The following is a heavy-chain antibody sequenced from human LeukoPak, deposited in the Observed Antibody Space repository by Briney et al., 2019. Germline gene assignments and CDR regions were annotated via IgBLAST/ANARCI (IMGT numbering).Heavy chain of an antibody. J-gene: IGHJ3*02. CDR2: ISACNGNT. V-gene: IGHV1-18*01. D-gene: IGHD6-13*01. Sequence: ASVKVSCKASGYTFTSYGISWVRQAPGQGLEWMGWISACNGNTNYAQKLQGRVTMTTDTCTSTAYMELRSLRSDDTVVYYCARRVDIAAAVSDAFDIWGQGTMVTVSS. CDR3: ARRVDIAAAVSDAFDI. CDR1: GYTFTSYG.